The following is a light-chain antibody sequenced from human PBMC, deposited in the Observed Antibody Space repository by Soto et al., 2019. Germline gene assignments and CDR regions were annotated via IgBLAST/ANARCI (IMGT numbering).Light chain of an antibody. J-gene: IGKJ4*01. CDR1: KSISGY. CDR3: QPRANWFT. Sequence: IVLTQSSATLSLSPGERPTLSCRASKSISGYLAWYQQKPGQAPRLLIYDASNRDTGIPARFSGSGSGTHFTLTIGSLEPEDFAVYYCQPRANWFTFGGGTKVDIK. V-gene: IGKV3-11*01. CDR2: DAS.